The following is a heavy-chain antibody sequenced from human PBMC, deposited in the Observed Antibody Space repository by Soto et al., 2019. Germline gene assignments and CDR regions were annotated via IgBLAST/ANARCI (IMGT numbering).Heavy chain of an antibody. Sequence: SGPTLVNPTEPLTLTCTVSGFSLTTGKMGVSWIRQHPGKALEWLAHIFSDNERSYSTSLQRRLTISKYTSGSQVVLSITNVDPVDTATYYCARMNVDSYQFYYAMDLWGQGTPVTVSS. D-gene: IGHD4-17*01. V-gene: IGHV2-26*01. CDR1: GFSLTTGKMG. CDR3: ARMNVDSYQFYYAMDL. CDR2: IFSDNER. J-gene: IGHJ6*02.